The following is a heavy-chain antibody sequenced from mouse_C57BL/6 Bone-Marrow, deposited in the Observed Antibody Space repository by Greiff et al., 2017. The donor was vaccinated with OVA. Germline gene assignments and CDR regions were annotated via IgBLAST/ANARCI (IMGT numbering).Heavy chain of an antibody. V-gene: IGHV14-4*01. D-gene: IGHD2-4*01. CDR3: TTCYDYAWFAY. CDR2: IDPENGDT. CDR1: GFNIKDDY. Sequence: EVQLVESGAELVRPGASVKLSCTASGFNIKDDYMHWVKQRPEQGLEWIGWIDPENGDTEYASKFQGKATITADTSSNTAYLQLSSLTSEDTAVYYCTTCYDYAWFAYWGQGTLVTVSA. J-gene: IGHJ3*01.